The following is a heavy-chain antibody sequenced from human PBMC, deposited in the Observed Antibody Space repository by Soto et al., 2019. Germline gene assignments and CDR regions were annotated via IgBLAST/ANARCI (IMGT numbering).Heavy chain of an antibody. V-gene: IGHV1-69*02. D-gene: IGHD3-3*01. J-gene: IGHJ5*01. CDR1: GGTFSTDT. Sequence: QVQLLQSGDEVKKPGSSVRVSCKSSGGTFSTDTISWVRQAPGQGLEWMGRIIPILDVANYAQSFQGRLTITADKPTTTAYMELNSLRSEDTAIYYCARGSYYGGHYEAWFDPWGQGTPVTVSS. CDR3: ARGSYYGGHYEAWFDP. CDR2: IIPILDVA.